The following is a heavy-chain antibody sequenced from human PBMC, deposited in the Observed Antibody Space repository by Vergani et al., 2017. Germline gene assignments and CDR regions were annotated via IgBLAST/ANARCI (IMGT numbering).Heavy chain of an antibody. CDR3: AKMSFSKSEDGGHQ. CDR1: GFTFNQYG. CDR2: TWYDGNNK. D-gene: IGHD2-15*01. J-gene: IGHJ4*02. Sequence: QVQLVESGGGVVQPGRSLRLSCAASGFTFNQYGMHWVRPAPGKGLELVAVTWYDGNNKQYADSVKGRFTISRDNSKSTMYLQMNSLRDEDTGVYYCAKMSFSKSEDGGHQWGRGTLVTVSS. V-gene: IGHV3-33*06.